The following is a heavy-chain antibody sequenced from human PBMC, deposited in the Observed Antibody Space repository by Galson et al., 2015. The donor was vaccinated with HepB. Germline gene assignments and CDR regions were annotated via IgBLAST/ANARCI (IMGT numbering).Heavy chain of an antibody. D-gene: IGHD3-10*01. CDR3: ARVYFGSGSSSAYWYFDL. V-gene: IGHV3-48*02. CDR2: ISGGSGSRI. J-gene: IGHJ2*01. CDR1: GITLGPSS. Sequence: SLRLSCAASGITLGPSSMNWVRQAPGKGLEWVSYISGGSGSRIFYAESVKGRFTISRDNAQNSLYLQMNSLRDEDTAVYYCARVYFGSGSSSAYWYFDLWGRGALVTVSP.